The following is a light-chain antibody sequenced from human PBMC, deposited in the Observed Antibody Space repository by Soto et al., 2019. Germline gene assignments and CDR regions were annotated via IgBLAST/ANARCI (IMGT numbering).Light chain of an antibody. V-gene: IGKV3-20*01. CDR3: QQYGSSLIT. CDR1: QTIRSTY. CDR2: GAS. J-gene: IGKJ5*01. Sequence: DIVLTQSPGTLSLSPGERVTLSCRASQTIRSTYFAWYQQKPGQAPRLLIYGASSRATGIPVRFSGTGSGTDFALTISRLEPEDSEVYYCQQYGSSLITFGRGTRLEIQ.